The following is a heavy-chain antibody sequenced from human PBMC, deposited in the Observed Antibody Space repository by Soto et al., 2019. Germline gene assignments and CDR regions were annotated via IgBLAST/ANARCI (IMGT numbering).Heavy chain of an antibody. CDR2: ISGSGGST. V-gene: IGHV3-23*01. D-gene: IGHD3-9*01. Sequence: GGSLRLPCAASGFIFSSLAMSWVRQAPGKGLEWVSAISGSGGSTYYADSVKGRFTISRDNSKNTLYLQMNSLRAEDTVVYYCAKDRAYYDILTGYTPPLVFDPWGRGSLVTFSS. J-gene: IGHJ5*02. CDR1: GFIFSSLA. CDR3: AKDRAYYDILTGYTPPLVFDP.